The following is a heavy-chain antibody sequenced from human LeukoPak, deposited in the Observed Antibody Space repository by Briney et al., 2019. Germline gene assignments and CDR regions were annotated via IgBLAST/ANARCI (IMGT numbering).Heavy chain of an antibody. CDR3: ASQKEMTFDY. CDR2: IYHSGST. D-gene: IGHD5-24*01. Sequence: NPSETLSLTCAVSGGSISSGDYSWSWIRQPPGKGLEWIGYIYHSGSTYYNPSLKSRVTISVDRSKNQFSLKLSSVTAADTAVYYCASQKEMTFDYWGQGTLVTVSS. CDR1: GGSISSGDYS. J-gene: IGHJ4*02. V-gene: IGHV4-30-2*01.